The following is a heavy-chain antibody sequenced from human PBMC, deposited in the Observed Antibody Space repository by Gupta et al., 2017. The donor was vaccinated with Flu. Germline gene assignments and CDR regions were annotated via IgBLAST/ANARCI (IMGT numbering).Heavy chain of an antibody. CDR2: INPNSGDT. V-gene: IGHV1-2*02. Sequence: QVQLLQSGAEVKKPGASVKVSCKASGYTFSDYYIFWVRQAPGQGPEWVGWINPNSGDTNYAQMFQGRVTMTRDTSISTAYMELSSLRSDDTAVYYCARVIVMMPNARGFGSGGQGTLVTVSS. CDR1: GYTFSDYY. CDR3: ARVIVMMPNARGFGS. J-gene: IGHJ4*02. D-gene: IGHD2/OR15-2a*01.